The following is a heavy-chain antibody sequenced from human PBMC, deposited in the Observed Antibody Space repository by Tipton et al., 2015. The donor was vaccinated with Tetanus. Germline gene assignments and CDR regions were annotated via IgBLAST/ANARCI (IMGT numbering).Heavy chain of an antibody. CDR3: ARRAVAGTFDY. D-gene: IGHD6-19*01. CDR1: GGSISSSSYY. V-gene: IGHV4-39*01. CDR2: IYYSGST. J-gene: IGHJ4*02. Sequence: TLSLTCTVSGGSISSSSYYWGWIRQPPGKGLEWIGVIYYSGSTYYNPSLKSRVTISEDTSKNQFSLKLSSVTAADTAVYYCARRAVAGTFDYWGQGTLVTVSS.